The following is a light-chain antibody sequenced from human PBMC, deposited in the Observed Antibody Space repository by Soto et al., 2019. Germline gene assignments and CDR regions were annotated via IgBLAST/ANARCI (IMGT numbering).Light chain of an antibody. CDR1: STDVGGNNY. CDR2: EVS. J-gene: IGLJ1*01. Sequence: QSALTQPASVSGSPGQSITISCSGTSTDVGGNNYVSCYQQHPGKATKLMIYEVSHLSSGVSNRFSGYKSGNTAPLTISGHHADDEDYYYCGSYTSSSTLVFGTGTKLTVL. V-gene: IGLV2-14*01. CDR3: GSYTSSSTLV.